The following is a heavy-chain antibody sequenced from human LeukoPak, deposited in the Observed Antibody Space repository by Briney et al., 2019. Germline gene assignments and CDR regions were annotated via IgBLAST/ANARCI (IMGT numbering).Heavy chain of an antibody. Sequence: GGSLRLSCAASGFTFSSYAMHWVRQAPGKGLEWVAVISYDGSNKYYADSVKGRFTISRDNSKNTLYLQMNSLRAEDTAVYYCAREVESSSLNWFDPWGQGTLVTVSS. J-gene: IGHJ5*02. CDR3: AREVESSSLNWFDP. CDR2: ISYDGSNK. D-gene: IGHD6-13*01. CDR1: GFTFSSYA. V-gene: IGHV3-30-3*01.